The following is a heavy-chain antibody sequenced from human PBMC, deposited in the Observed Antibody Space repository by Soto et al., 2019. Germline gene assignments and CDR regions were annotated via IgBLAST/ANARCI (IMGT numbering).Heavy chain of an antibody. CDR3: AREGTIHYYYYMDV. CDR1: GFTVSRNY. CDR2: IYSGGST. V-gene: IGHV3-66*01. J-gene: IGHJ6*03. D-gene: IGHD3-3*01. Sequence: GGSLRLSCAASGFTVSRNYMSWVRQAPGKGLEWVSVIYSGGSTYYADSVKGRFTISRDTSKNTLYLQMNSLRAEDTAVYYCAREGTIHYYYYMDVWGKGTTVTVSS.